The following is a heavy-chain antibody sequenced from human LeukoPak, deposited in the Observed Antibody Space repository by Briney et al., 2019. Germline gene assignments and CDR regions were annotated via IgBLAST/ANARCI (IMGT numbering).Heavy chain of an antibody. CDR1: GFTFSSYE. CDR3: ARRFDY. V-gene: IGHV3-48*01. Sequence: GSLRLSCAASGFTFSSYEMNWVRQAPGKGLEWVSYIDSDSPTIYYADSVKGRFTISRDNAKNSLYPQMNSLRAEDTAVYYCARRFDYWGQGTLVTVSS. CDR2: IDSDSPTI. J-gene: IGHJ4*02.